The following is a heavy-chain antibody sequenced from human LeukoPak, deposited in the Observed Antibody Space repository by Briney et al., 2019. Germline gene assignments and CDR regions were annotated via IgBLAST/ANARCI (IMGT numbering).Heavy chain of an antibody. Sequence: GASVKVSCKASGYTFTSYGISWVRQAPGQGLEWMGWINPNSGGTNYAQKFQGRVTMTRDTSISTAYMELSRLRSDDTAVYYCARDSVRVVTATPADDYWGQGTLVTVSS. J-gene: IGHJ4*02. CDR2: INPNSGGT. CDR1: GYTFTSYG. CDR3: ARDSVRVVTATPADDY. D-gene: IGHD2-21*02. V-gene: IGHV1-2*02.